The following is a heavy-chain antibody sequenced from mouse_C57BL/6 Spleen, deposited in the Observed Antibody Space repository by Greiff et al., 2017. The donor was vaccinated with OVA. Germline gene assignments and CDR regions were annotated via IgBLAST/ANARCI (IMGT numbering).Heavy chain of an antibody. CDR1: GFTFSDYY. CDR3: ARDRPGFAY. V-gene: IGHV5-16*01. CDR2: INYDGSST. Sequence: EVQLVESEGGLVQPGSSMKLSCTASGFTFSDYYMAWVRQVPEKGLEWVANINYDGSSTYYLDSLKSRFIISRDNAKNILYLQMSSLKSGDTATYYCARDRPGFAYWGQGTLVTVSA. J-gene: IGHJ3*01.